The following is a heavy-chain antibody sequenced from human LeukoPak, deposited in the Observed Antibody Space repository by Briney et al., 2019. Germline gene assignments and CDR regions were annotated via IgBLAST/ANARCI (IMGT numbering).Heavy chain of an antibody. J-gene: IGHJ4*02. V-gene: IGHV3-30*18. CDR2: ISYDGSNK. D-gene: IGHD1-26*01. Sequence: QPGGSLRLSCAASGFTFSNYGMHWVRQAPGKGLERVAVISYDGSNKYYADSVKGRFTISRDNSKNTLYLRMNSLRAEDTAVYYCAKDGLHGGSYSFYFDYWGQGTLVTVSS. CDR3: AKDGLHGGSYSFYFDY. CDR1: GFTFSNYG.